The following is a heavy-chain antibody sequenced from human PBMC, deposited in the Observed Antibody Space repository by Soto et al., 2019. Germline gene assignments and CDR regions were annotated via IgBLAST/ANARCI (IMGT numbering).Heavy chain of an antibody. V-gene: IGHV4-30-4*01. J-gene: IGHJ3*02. CDR2: IYHRGST. CDR3: AREEAGYVSSGYYVRGFDI. D-gene: IGHD3-22*01. Sequence: QVQLQESGPGLVKPSQTLSLTCTVSGGSIRSGDYYWSWIRQPPGQGLEWIGYIYHRGSTYYNPSLKSRVTISVDTSKNQFSLKLTSVTAADTAVYYCAREEAGYVSSGYYVRGFDIWGQGTMVTVSS. CDR1: GGSIRSGDYY.